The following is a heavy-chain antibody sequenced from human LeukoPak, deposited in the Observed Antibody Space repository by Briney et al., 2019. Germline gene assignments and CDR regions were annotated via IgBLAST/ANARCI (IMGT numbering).Heavy chain of an antibody. V-gene: IGHV4-59*01. CDR1: GASISSYY. Sequence: SETLSLTCAVSGASISSYYWSWIRRPPVKGLEWIAFIYYSGSTKYNPSPKSRVTISVDTSKNQFSLKLSSVTAADTAVYYCARARYGGNSEGYFDLWGRGTLVTVSS. CDR2: IYYSGST. J-gene: IGHJ2*01. D-gene: IGHD4-23*01. CDR3: ARARYGGNSEGYFDL.